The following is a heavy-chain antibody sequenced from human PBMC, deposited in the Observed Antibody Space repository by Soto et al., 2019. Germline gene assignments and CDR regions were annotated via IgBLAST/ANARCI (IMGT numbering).Heavy chain of an antibody. CDR1: GFTFSSYW. CDR3: ARDNVPGLLTWGSSG. CDR2: IKQDGSEK. V-gene: IGHV3-7*03. J-gene: IGHJ4*02. Sequence: GGSLRLSCAASGFTFSSYWMSWVRQAPGKGLEWVANIKQDGSEKYYVDSVKGRFTISRDNAKNSLYLQMNSLRAEDTAVYFCARDNVPGLLTWGSSGWGQGSLVTVSS. D-gene: IGHD3-16*01.